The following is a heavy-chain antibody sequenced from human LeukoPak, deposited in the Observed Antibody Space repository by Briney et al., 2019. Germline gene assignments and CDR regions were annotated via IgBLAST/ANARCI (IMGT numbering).Heavy chain of an antibody. V-gene: IGHV4-39*07. CDR3: ARDDWLSNVFDY. Sequence: SETLSLTCTVSGGSISSSSYHWGWIRQPPGKGLEWIGSIYYSGGTYYNPSLKSRVTMSVDTSKNQFSPKLSSVTAADTAVYYCARDDWLSNVFDYWGQGTLVTVSS. J-gene: IGHJ4*02. CDR2: IYYSGGT. D-gene: IGHD3-9*01. CDR1: GGSISSSSYH.